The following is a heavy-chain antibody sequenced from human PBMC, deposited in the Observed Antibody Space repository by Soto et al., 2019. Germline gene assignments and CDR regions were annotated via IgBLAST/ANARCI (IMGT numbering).Heavy chain of an antibody. J-gene: IGHJ3*02. CDR2: IYPNSGAT. CDR1: GYTFTAYY. D-gene: IGHD3-9*01. Sequence: ASVKVSCKTSGYTFTAYYLHWVRQAPGQGREWMGWIYPNSGATHYAQKFQGRVTMTTDTSIRTVYMELSRLRSDDTAVYYCARDSHYDILTGYSRNACNMWGQGTMVTV. V-gene: IGHV1-2*02. CDR3: ARDSHYDILTGYSRNACNM.